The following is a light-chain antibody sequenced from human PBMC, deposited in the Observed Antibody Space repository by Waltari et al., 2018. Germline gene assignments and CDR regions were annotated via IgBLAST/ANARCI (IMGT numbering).Light chain of an antibody. J-gene: IGKJ1*01. Sequence: IVLTQSPGTLSLSPGERATLSCRASQSIFNTYLAWYQQKPGQAPWLLIYCATRRATGIPDRFSGSGSGTDFTLSISRLEPEDFAVYYCQQYGSSLPWTFGQGTKVEIK. CDR1: QSIFNTY. V-gene: IGKV3-20*01. CDR3: QQYGSSLPWT. CDR2: CAT.